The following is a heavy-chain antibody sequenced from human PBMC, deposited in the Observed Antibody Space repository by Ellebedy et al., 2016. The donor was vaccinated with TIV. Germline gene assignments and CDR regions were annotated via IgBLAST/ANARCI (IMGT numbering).Heavy chain of an antibody. J-gene: IGHJ4*02. V-gene: IGHV3-30-3*01. D-gene: IGHD6-19*01. CDR3: ARDRAVAGTGFDN. CDR1: GFTFSSYA. Sequence: GGSLRLSXAASGFTFSSYAMHWVRQAPGKGLEWVAVISYDGSKKYYADSVKGRFTISRDNSNNTLYLQMNSLRVEDTAVYYCARDRAVAGTGFDNWGQGTLVTVSS. CDR2: ISYDGSKK.